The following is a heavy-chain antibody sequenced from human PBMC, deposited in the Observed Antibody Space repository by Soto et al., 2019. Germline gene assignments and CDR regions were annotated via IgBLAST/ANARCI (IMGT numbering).Heavy chain of an antibody. V-gene: IGHV3-53*01. CDR2: IYASETT. D-gene: IGHD6-6*01. CDR3: ARDDGLAGRLKLIYDHFSGMDV. CDR1: GFTLSSY. J-gene: IGHJ6*02. Sequence: SGGSLILSFAASGFTLSSYVSWVRQAPGKGLAWLSVIYASETTYYADSVKGRFTISRDNWKNTVYLQMSSLRLEDTAVYYCARDDGLAGRLKLIYDHFSGMDVWGQGTTATDSS.